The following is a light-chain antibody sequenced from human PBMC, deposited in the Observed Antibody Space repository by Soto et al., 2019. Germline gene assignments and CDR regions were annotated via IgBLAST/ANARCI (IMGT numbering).Light chain of an antibody. V-gene: IGKV3-15*01. CDR3: HHYNNWPPRT. Sequence: EIVMTQSPVTLSVSPGERATLSCRASQSVSSNLAWYQQKPGQTPRLLIYGASTRATGIPARFSGSGSGTEFTLTISGLQSEDFAVYFCHHYNNWPPRTFGQGTKVEIK. CDR2: GAS. J-gene: IGKJ1*01. CDR1: QSVSSN.